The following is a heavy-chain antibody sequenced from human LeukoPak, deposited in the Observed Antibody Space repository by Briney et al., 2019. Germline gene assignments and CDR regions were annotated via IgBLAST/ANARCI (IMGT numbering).Heavy chain of an antibody. J-gene: IGHJ3*02. CDR3: ARCSVDTAMAPYAFDI. CDR2: IYTSGST. V-gene: IGHV4-4*07. CDR1: GGSISSYY. D-gene: IGHD5-18*01. Sequence: SETLSLTCTVSGGSISSYYWSWIRQPAGKGLEWIGRIYTSGSTNYNPSLKSRVTMSVDTSKNQFSLKLSSVTAADTAVYYCARCSVDTAMAPYAFDIWGRGTMVTVSS.